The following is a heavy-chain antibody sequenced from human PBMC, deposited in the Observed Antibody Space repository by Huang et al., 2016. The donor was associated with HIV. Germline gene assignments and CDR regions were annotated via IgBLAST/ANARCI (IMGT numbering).Heavy chain of an antibody. V-gene: IGHV3-48*01. Sequence: EVQLVESGGALVQPGGSLKLSCVVSGFDFSKYSMNWVRQAQGKGLEWGSYISGTSSNIYYADSVKGRFTISRDNAKNSVFLQMRSLRAEDTALYYCARTEMEYYYGSSGYYPDYWGQGTQVTVSS. CDR1: GFDFSKYS. CDR2: ISGTSSNI. CDR3: ARTEMEYYYGSSGYYPDY. J-gene: IGHJ4*02. D-gene: IGHD3-22*01.